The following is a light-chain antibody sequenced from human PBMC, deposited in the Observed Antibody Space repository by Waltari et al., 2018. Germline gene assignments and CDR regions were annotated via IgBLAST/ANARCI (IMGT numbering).Light chain of an antibody. J-gene: IGKJ1*01. CDR1: QSISRW. Sequence: DIQMTQSPSTLSASVGDRVTITCRARQSISRWLAWCQQKPGKAPKLLIYKASSLASDGPSRFSGSGFGTDFTLTISSLQPDDFATYYCQHYYSDSRAFGQGTKVEVK. CDR2: KAS. V-gene: IGKV1-5*03. CDR3: QHYYSDSRA.